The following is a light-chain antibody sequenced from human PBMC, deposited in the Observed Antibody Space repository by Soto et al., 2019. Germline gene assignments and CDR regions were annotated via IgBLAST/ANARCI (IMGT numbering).Light chain of an antibody. CDR2: DVS. CDR3: YSYTSSNTYV. CDR1: SRDVGGYNY. V-gene: IGLV2-14*03. J-gene: IGLJ1*01. Sequence: QSVLTQPASVSGPPGQSITISCTGTSRDVGGYNYVSWYQHHPGKVPQLMIYDVSNRPSGVSNRFSGSKSGNTASLTISGLQAEDEADYYCYSYTSSNTYVFGTGTKVTVL.